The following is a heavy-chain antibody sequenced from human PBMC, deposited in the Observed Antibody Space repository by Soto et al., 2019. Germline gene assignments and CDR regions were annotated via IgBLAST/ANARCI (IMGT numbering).Heavy chain of an antibody. CDR1: GYTFTSYA. CDR2: INAGNGNT. J-gene: IGHJ3*02. V-gene: IGHV1-3*01. CDR3: ARTRTYDSSEHDAFDI. D-gene: IGHD3-22*01. Sequence: QVQLVQSGAEVKKPGSSVKDSCKASGYTFTSYAMHWVRQAPGQRLEWMGWINAGNGNTKYSQKFQGRVTITRDTSASTAYMELSSLRSEDTAVYYCARTRTYDSSEHDAFDIWGQGTMVTVSS.